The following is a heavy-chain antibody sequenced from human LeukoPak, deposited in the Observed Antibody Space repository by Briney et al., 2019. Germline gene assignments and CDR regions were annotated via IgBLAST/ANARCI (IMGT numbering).Heavy chain of an antibody. CDR3: ARESYCSGGSCYGDYGMDV. CDR2: IYTSGSS. Sequence: SETLSLACTVSGGSISSYYWSWIRQPAGKGLEWIGRIYTSGSSNSNPSLKSRVTMSVDTSKNQFSLKLSSVTAADTAVYYCARESYCSGGSCYGDYGMDVWGQGTTVTVSS. CDR1: GGSISSYY. V-gene: IGHV4-4*07. D-gene: IGHD2-15*01. J-gene: IGHJ6*02.